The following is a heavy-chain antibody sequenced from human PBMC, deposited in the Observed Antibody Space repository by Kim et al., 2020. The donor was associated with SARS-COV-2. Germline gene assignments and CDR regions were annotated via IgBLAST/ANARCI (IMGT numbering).Heavy chain of an antibody. V-gene: IGHV1-69*13. CDR1: GGTFSSYA. J-gene: IGHJ5*02. Sequence: SVKVSCKASGGTFSSYAISWVRQAPGQGLEWMGGIIPIFGTANYAQKFQGRVTITADESTSTAYMELSSLRSEDTAVYYCAKEDSTVTTGWFNPWGQGTLVTVSS. CDR2: IIPIFGTA. CDR3: AKEDSTVTTGWFNP. D-gene: IGHD4-17*01.